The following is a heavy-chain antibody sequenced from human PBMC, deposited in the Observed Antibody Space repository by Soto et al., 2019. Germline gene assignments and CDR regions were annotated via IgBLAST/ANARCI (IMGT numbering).Heavy chain of an antibody. CDR1: GFTFSSYA. J-gene: IGHJ4*02. V-gene: IGHV3-23*01. CDR3: ARRSTLEYCANGLCPFDI. Sequence: PGGSLRLSCAASGFTFSSYAMSWVRQAPGKGLEWVSAISGSGGSTYYADSVKGRFTISRDNSKNTVYLQMNNLRDEDTAVYFCARRSTLEYCANGLCPFDIWGQGTLVTVSS. D-gene: IGHD2-8*01. CDR2: ISGSGGST.